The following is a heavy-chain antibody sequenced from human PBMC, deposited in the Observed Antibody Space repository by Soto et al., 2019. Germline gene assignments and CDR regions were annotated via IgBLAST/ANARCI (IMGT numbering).Heavy chain of an antibody. CDR2: ISGSGGST. CDR1: GFTFSSYA. J-gene: IGHJ3*02. V-gene: IGHV3-23*01. Sequence: EVQLLESGGGLVQPGGSLTLSCAASGFTFSSYAMSWVRQAPGKGLEWVSSISGSGGSTYYADSVKGRFTISRDNSKNTLYLQMNSLRAEDTAVYYCGKLPGLYRDASDIWGQGPMVTVSS. D-gene: IGHD1-1*01. CDR3: GKLPGLYRDASDI.